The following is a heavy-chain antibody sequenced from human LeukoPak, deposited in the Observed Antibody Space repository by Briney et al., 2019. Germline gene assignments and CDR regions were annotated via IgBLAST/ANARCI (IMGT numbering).Heavy chain of an antibody. CDR1: GFTFSSYS. J-gene: IGHJ4*02. CDR3: AKGRNDYGDAALNY. V-gene: IGHV3-21*04. Sequence: PGGSLRLSCAAPGFTFSSYSMNWVRQAPGKGLEWVSSISSSNSYIYNADSVKGRFTISRDNSKNTLYLQMNSLRAEDTAGYYCAKGRNDYGDAALNYWGQGTLVTVSS. CDR2: ISSSNSYI. D-gene: IGHD4-17*01.